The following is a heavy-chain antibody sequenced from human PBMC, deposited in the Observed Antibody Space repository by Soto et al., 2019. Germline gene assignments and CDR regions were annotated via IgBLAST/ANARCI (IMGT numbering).Heavy chain of an antibody. J-gene: IGHJ4*01. CDR2: IVVGSGHT. V-gene: IGHV1-58*02. Sequence: GATVKLDCKASGFTFTRFAMQWVRQARGQRLEWIGWIVVGSGHTNYAQKFQERVTITRDMSTSTAYMELSSLRSEDTAVYYCAADSRYCSGGNCEDYWG. CDR3: AADSRYCSGGNCEDY. D-gene: IGHD2-15*01. CDR1: GFTFTRFA.